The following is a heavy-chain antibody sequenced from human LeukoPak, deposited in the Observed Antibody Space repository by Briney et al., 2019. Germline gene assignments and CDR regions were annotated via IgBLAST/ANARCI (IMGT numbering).Heavy chain of an antibody. Sequence: SETLSLTCTVSGGSISSSSYYWGWIRQPPGKGLEWIGEINHSGSTNYNPSLKSRVTISVDTSKNQFSLKLSSVTAADTAVYYCAIQGGARNWFDPWGQGTLVTVSS. D-gene: IGHD3-16*01. CDR2: INHSGST. CDR3: AIQGGARNWFDP. J-gene: IGHJ5*02. CDR1: GGSISSSSYY. V-gene: IGHV4-39*01.